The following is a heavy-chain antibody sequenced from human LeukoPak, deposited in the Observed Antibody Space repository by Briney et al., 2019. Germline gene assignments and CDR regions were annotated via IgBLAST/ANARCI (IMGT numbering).Heavy chain of an antibody. CDR3: ARGQYYYGSGSYRELDY. V-gene: IGHV4-4*07. CDR1: GGSISSYY. Sequence: SETLSLTCTVSGGSISSYYWSWIRQPAGKGLEWIGRIYTSGSTNYNPSLKSRVTISVDTSKNQFSLILSSVTAADTAVYYCARGQYYYGSGSYRELDYWGQGTLVTVSS. J-gene: IGHJ4*02. D-gene: IGHD3-10*01. CDR2: IYTSGST.